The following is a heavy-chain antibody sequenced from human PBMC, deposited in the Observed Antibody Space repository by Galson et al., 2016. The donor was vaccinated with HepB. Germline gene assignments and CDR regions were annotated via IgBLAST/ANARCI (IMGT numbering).Heavy chain of an antibody. CDR1: AGTLFTFA. CDR3: VRDLWASMTSVTSSDAFDI. Sequence: SVKVSCKASAGTLFTFAISWVRQAPGQGLEWMGVINPIFGTPNYAQNFQGRATITADRSTTTAYMELSSLRSEDPAVYYCVRDLWASMTSVTSSDAFDIWGQGTKVTVSS. V-gene: IGHV1-69*06. D-gene: IGHD4-17*01. CDR2: INPIFGTP. J-gene: IGHJ3*02.